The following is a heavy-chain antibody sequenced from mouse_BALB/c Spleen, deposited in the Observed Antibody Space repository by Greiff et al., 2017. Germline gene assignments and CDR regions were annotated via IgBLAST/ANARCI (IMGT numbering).Heavy chain of an antibody. D-gene: IGHD2-1*01. CDR2: INPGSGGT. CDR1: GYAFTNYL. J-gene: IGHJ2*01. CDR3: ARLDGNWNHYFDY. V-gene: IGHV1-54*01. Sequence: VQLQQSGAELVRPGTSVKVSCKASGYAFTNYLIEWVKQRPRQGLEWIGVINPGSGGTNYNEKFKGKATLTADKSASTAYMQLSSLTSDDSAVYFCARLDGNWNHYFDYWGQGTTLTVSS.